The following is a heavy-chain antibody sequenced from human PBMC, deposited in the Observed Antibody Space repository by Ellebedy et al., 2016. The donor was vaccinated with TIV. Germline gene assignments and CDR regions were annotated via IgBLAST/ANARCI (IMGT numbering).Heavy chain of an antibody. CDR3: ARDTKWPNDAFDV. V-gene: IGHV3-48*04. J-gene: IGHJ3*01. D-gene: IGHD2-8*01. CDR1: GFTFNSYS. Sequence: GESLKISCAASGFTFNSYSMNWVRQAPGKGLEWISYISHSSSTRYYADSVKSRSTISRDNAKNSLFLQLSSLRVEDTAVYYCARDTKWPNDAFDVWGQGTVVTVSS. CDR2: ISHSSSTR.